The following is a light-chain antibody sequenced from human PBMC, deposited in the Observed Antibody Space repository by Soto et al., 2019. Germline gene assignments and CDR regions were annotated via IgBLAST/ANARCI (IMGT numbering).Light chain of an antibody. V-gene: IGKV1-5*03. J-gene: IGKJ1*01. CDR1: QSINGW. CDR2: KAS. Sequence: LQVTQAPSTMSESVGDRVTITCRASQSINGWLAWYQQKPGQAPNLLIYKASTLESGVPSRFGGSGSGTEFTLTISSLQPDDFATYYCQHYNSYSEAFGQGTKVDIK. CDR3: QHYNSYSEA.